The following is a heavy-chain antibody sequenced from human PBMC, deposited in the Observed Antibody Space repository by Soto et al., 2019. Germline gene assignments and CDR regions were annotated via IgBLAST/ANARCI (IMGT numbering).Heavy chain of an antibody. J-gene: IGHJ4*02. CDR2: IYYSGST. Sequence: SETLSLTCTVSGGSISSYYWSWIRQPPGEGLEWIGYIYYSGSTNYNPSLKSRVTISVDTSKNQFSLKLSSVTAADTAVYYCASGATVTTGVDYWGQGTLVTVSS. CDR3: ASGATVTTGVDY. CDR1: GGSISSYY. D-gene: IGHD4-17*01. V-gene: IGHV4-59*01.